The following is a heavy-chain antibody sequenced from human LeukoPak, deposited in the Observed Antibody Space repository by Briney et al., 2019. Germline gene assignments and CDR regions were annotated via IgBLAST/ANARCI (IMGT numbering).Heavy chain of an antibody. CDR2: IRYDGSNK. D-gene: IGHD1-1*01. V-gene: IGHV3-30*02. CDR1: GFTFSSYG. CDR3: AKDFKLQGGSNWFDP. Sequence: PGGSLRLSCAASGFTFSSYGVHWVRQAPGKGLEWVAFIRYDGSNKYYADSVKGRFTISRDNSKNTLYLQMNSLRAEDTAVYYCAKDFKLQGGSNWFDPWGQGTLVTVSS. J-gene: IGHJ5*02.